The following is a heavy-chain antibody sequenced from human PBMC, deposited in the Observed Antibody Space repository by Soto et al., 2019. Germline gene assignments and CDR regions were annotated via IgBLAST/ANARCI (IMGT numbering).Heavy chain of an antibody. V-gene: IGHV3-23*01. Sequence: GGSLRLSCASPGFKFSNYAMSWVRQAPGKGLEWVSLISATGGGTYYADSVKGRFTISRDNSHNTLYLQVHSLTAEDTAVYYCAKDRRAGGNSAFYFDFWGQGAQVTVSS. J-gene: IGHJ4*02. CDR3: AKDRRAGGNSAFYFDF. CDR1: GFKFSNYA. CDR2: ISATGGGT. D-gene: IGHD3-16*01.